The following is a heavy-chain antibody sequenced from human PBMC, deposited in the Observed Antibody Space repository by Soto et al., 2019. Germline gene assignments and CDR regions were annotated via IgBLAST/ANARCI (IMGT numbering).Heavy chain of an antibody. D-gene: IGHD2-15*01. V-gene: IGHV3-74*03. CDR2: INKDGSDT. J-gene: IGHJ4*01. CDR3: VPPAYSPRY. Sequence: EVQLVESGGGLVQPGASLRLSCAASGLTFSSCWMHWVRQAPGKGPVCVSRINKDGSDTTYADSVKGRFTISRDNAKNTLFLKMNSLRVEDTAVCYCVPPAYSPRYGGRGTLVPVPS. CDR1: GLTFSSCW.